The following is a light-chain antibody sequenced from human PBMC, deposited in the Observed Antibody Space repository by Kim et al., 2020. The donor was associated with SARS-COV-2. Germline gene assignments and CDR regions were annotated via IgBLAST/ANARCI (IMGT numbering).Light chain of an antibody. CDR2: AAS. Sequence: ASVGDRVTITCRASQAIRNDLGWYQQKPGKAPKLLIFAASNLQSGVPSRFSGSGFGTDFTLTISSLQPEDFATYYCLQDYDYPWTFGQGTKVDIK. V-gene: IGKV1-6*01. J-gene: IGKJ1*01. CDR1: QAIRND. CDR3: LQDYDYPWT.